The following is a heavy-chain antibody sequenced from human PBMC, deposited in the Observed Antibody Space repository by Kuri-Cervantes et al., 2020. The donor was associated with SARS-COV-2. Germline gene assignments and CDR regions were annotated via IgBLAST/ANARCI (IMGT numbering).Heavy chain of an antibody. D-gene: IGHD2-21*01. V-gene: IGHV3-21*01. Sequence: ETLSLTCAASGFTFSSYWMSWVRQAPGKALEWVSSISGSGSYIYYADSMKGRFTISRESGGDSLYLDIHNLRGDDTAVYYCARVAGEGPIYYYYMDVWGRGTAVTVSS. CDR2: ISGSGSYI. CDR3: ARVAGEGPIYYYYMDV. CDR1: GFTFSSYW. J-gene: IGHJ6*03.